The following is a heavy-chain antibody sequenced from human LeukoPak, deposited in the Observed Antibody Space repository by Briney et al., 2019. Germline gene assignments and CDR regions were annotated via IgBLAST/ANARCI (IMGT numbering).Heavy chain of an antibody. CDR2: IIPIFGTA. V-gene: IGHV1-69*05. CDR1: GGTFSSYA. Sequence: AASVKVSCKASGGTFSSYAISWVPQAPGQGLEWIGRIIPIFGTANYAQKFQGRVTITTDESTSTAYMELSSLRSGDTAVYYCARGSVDTAMAYYFDYWGQGTLVTVSS. D-gene: IGHD5-18*01. CDR3: ARGSVDTAMAYYFDY. J-gene: IGHJ4*02.